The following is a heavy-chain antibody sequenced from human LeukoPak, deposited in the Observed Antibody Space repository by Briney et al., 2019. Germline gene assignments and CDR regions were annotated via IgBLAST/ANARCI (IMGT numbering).Heavy chain of an antibody. J-gene: IGHJ4*02. Sequence: PGGSLRLSCAASGFTFSSYGMHWVRQAPGKGLEGVAVISYDGSNKYYADSVKGRFTISRDNSKNTLYLQMNSLRAEDTAVYYCAKDQGTVTTPGLGDYWGQATLVTVSS. CDR3: AKDQGTVTTPGLGDY. D-gene: IGHD4-17*01. CDR2: ISYDGSNK. CDR1: GFTFSSYG. V-gene: IGHV3-30*18.